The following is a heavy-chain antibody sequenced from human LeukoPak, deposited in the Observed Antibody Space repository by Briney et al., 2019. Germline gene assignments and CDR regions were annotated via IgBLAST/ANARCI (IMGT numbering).Heavy chain of an antibody. J-gene: IGHJ4*02. Sequence: QPGRSLRLSCAAPGFTFSSYAMHWVRQAPGKGLEWVAVMSYDGTNKYYADSVKGRFTISRDNSKNTLYLQMNSLRAEDTAVYYCARETGSTVGSTDFDYWGLGTLVTVSS. D-gene: IGHD4-17*01. CDR3: ARETGSTVGSTDFDY. V-gene: IGHV3-30-3*01. CDR2: MSYDGTNK. CDR1: GFTFSSYA.